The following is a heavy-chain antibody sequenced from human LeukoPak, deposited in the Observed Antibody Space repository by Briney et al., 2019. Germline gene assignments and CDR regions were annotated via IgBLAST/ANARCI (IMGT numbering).Heavy chain of an antibody. D-gene: IGHD3-3*02. CDR3: ARFTLRLSREKFDY. CDR2: ISPYIGNT. J-gene: IGHJ4*02. V-gene: IGHV1-18*01. Sequence: GASVKVSCKASGYTFTKYDIHWVRQAPGQRLEWMGWISPYIGNTYYSQKPQGRVTMTTDTSTTTAYMELRSLRSDDTGVYYCARFTLRLSREKFDYWGQGTLVTVSS. CDR1: GYTFTKYD.